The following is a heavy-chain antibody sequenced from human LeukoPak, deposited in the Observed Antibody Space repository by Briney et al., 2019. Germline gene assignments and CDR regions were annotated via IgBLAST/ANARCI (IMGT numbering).Heavy chain of an antibody. CDR2: IYHSEST. V-gene: IGHV4-38-2*02. D-gene: IGHD1-20*01. Sequence: PSETLSLTCTVSGFSISSGYYWGWIRQPPGKGLEWIGSIYHSESTYYNPSLKSRLTISVDTSKNQFSLKLSSVTAADTAVYYCARERVTGTAFDYWGQGTLVTVSS. J-gene: IGHJ4*02. CDR3: ARERVTGTAFDY. CDR1: GFSISSGYY.